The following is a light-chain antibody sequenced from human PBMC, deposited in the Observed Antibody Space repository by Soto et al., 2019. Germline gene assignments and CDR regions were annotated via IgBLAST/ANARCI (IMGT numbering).Light chain of an antibody. Sequence: AIRMTQSPPSLSAFTGDRVTIACRASQAIKYYLAWYRQKPGKAPELLVYAASSLQSGVPPRFSGSGSGTDFILTISRLQSEDFATYYCHQYYGYPRTFGQGTRVEIK. J-gene: IGKJ1*01. CDR2: AAS. CDR1: QAIKYY. CDR3: HQYYGYPRT. V-gene: IGKV1-8*01.